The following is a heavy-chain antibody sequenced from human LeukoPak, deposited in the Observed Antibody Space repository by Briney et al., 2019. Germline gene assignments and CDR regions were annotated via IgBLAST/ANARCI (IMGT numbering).Heavy chain of an antibody. CDR2: INPSGGST. J-gene: IGHJ4*02. D-gene: IGHD3-22*01. Sequence: VASVKVSCKASGYTFTSYYMHWVRQAPGQGLEWMRIINPSGGSTSYAQKFQGRVTMTRDTSTSTVYTELSSLRSEDTAVYYCARDRRAYYYDSSGYYYAGYWGRGTLVTVSS. CDR3: ARDRRAYYYDSSGYYYAGY. CDR1: GYTFTSYY. V-gene: IGHV1-46*03.